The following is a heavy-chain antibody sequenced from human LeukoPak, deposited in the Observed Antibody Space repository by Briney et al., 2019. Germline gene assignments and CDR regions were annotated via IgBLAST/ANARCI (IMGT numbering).Heavy chain of an antibody. CDR2: ISSSSSYI. J-gene: IGHJ3*02. Sequence: GSLRLSCAASGFTFSSYSMNWVRQAPGKGLEWVSSISSSSSYIYYADSVKGRFTISRDNAKNSLYLQMNSLRAEDTAVYYCARDVLWFGELLLSGAFDIWGQGTMVTVSP. D-gene: IGHD3-10*01. CDR1: GFTFSSYS. V-gene: IGHV3-21*01. CDR3: ARDVLWFGELLLSGAFDI.